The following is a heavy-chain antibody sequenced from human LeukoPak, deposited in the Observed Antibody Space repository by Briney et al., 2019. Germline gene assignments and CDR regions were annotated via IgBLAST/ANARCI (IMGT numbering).Heavy chain of an antibody. V-gene: IGHV3-30*02. Sequence: GGSLRLSCAASGFTYSDYYMSWIRQAPGKGLEWVAFIRYDGSNKYYADSVKGRFTISRDNSKNTLYLQMNSLRAEDTAVYYCAKDGSGWNYYYYYYMDVWGKGTTVTVSS. J-gene: IGHJ6*03. CDR1: GFTYSDYY. CDR2: IRYDGSNK. D-gene: IGHD6-19*01. CDR3: AKDGSGWNYYYYYYMDV.